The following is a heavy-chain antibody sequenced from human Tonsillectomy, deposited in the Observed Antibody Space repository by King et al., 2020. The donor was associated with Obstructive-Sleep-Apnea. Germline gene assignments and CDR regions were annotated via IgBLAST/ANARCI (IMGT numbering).Heavy chain of an antibody. CDR1: GYNFTNYW. CDR3: ARTGGYCTSISCPPFEH. D-gene: IGHD2-2*01. Sequence: VQLVESGAEVEKPGESLKISCKGSGYNFTNYWIGWLRQMPGKGLEWMGIIYPGDSDTRYNPSFQGQVTISADKSISAAYLQWSSLQASDTAMYYCARTGGYCTSISCPPFEHWGQGTLVSVSS. J-gene: IGHJ4*02. CDR2: IYPGDSDT. V-gene: IGHV5-51*01.